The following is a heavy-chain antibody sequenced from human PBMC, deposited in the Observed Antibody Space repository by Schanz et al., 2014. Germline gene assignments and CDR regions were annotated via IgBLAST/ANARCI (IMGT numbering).Heavy chain of an antibody. V-gene: IGHV3-30*02. J-gene: IGHJ4*02. D-gene: IGHD7-27*01. Sequence: AQSVESGGGLVQPGRSLRLSCAASGFTFSDYYMSWIRQAPGMGLEWVALIRSDERDKCYADSVKGRFSISRDNSKNTVYLQMNSLRPEDTAVYYCAKDENWALTDYWGQGTLVTVSS. CDR1: GFTFSDYY. CDR2: IRSDERDK. CDR3: AKDENWALTDY.